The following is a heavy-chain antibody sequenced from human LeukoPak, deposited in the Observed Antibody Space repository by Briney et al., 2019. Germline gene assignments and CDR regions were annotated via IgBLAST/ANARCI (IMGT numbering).Heavy chain of an antibody. V-gene: IGHV1-46*01. CDR2: INPSGGST. CDR1: GYTFTNYY. CDR3: ARDLVAGGYYFDY. J-gene: IGHJ4*02. Sequence: ASVKVSCKASGYTFTNYYMHWVRQAPGQGLEWMGIINPSGGSTNYAQGFQGRVTMTRDMSTSTVYMELSSLRSEDTAVYYCARDLVAGGYYFDYWGQGTLVAVSS. D-gene: IGHD6-25*01.